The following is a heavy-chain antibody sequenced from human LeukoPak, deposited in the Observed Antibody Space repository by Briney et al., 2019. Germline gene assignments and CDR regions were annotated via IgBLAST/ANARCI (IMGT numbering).Heavy chain of an antibody. CDR3: ARGYCSGCSCYMWYSDY. CDR1: GFAVSNNY. D-gene: IGHD2-15*01. Sequence: PGGSLRLSCAASGFAVSNNYMTWVRQAPGKGLEWVSVIYKDGSTYYADSVKGRFTISRDNSKNTVYLQMNSLRAEDTAVYYCARGYCSGCSCYMWYSDYWGQGTLVTVSS. CDR2: IYKDGST. J-gene: IGHJ4*02. V-gene: IGHV3-53*01.